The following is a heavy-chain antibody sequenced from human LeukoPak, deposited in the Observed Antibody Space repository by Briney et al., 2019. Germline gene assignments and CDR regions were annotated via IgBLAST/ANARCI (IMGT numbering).Heavy chain of an antibody. CDR1: VYTFIAHY. V-gene: IGHV1-2*02. J-gene: IGHJ4*02. D-gene: IGHD3-22*01. CDR3: ARAGHNSNSGGYDF. Sequence: ASLKVSRKPSVYTFIAHYLNWVRQAPGQGLESRGWIDPDTGDTNYPQKCQGRVTMTRDTSISTAYMELNRLRSDDTAVYYCARAGHNSNSGGYDFWGLGTLVTVSS. CDR2: IDPDTGDT.